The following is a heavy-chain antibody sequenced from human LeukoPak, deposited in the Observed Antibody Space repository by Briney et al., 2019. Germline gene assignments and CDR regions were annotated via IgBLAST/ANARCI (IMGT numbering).Heavy chain of an antibody. CDR1: GFTFSSFS. D-gene: IGHD5-18*01. J-gene: IGHJ4*02. V-gene: IGHV3-64*04. CDR3: AKSPNIVDTGMITPYYFGS. Sequence: PGGSLRLSCAVSGFTFSSFSMHWVRQAPGKGLEYVSAINNDGGTTYYSDSVKGRFIISRDNSKNTLYLQMNSLRAEDTAVYYCAKSPNIVDTGMITPYYFGSWGQGTLVTVSS. CDR2: INNDGGTT.